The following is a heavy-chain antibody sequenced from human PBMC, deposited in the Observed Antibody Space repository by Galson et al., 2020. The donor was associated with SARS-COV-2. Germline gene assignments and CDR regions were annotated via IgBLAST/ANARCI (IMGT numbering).Heavy chain of an antibody. CDR2: FDSEDGET. V-gene: IGHV1-24*01. D-gene: IGHD3-9*01. Sequence: ASVKDSCKVPGTTLTELSMHWVRQDTGKGIDWKGGFDSEDGETIYAQKFQGRVTMTEDTSTDTAYMELISLRSEDTAVYYCATGIVRHFDQSDYFYGMDVWGQGTTVTVSS. J-gene: IGHJ6*02. CDR3: ATGIVRHFDQSDYFYGMDV. CDR1: GTTLTELS.